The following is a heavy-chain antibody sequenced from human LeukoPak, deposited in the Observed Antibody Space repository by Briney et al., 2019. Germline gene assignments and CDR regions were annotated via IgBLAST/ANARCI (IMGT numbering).Heavy chain of an antibody. J-gene: IGHJ3*02. CDR3: ARGSGRYCSSTSCYTDAFDI. CDR2: FSAYNGNT. Sequence: ASVKVSCKASGYTFTSYDISWVRQAPGQGLEWMGCFSAYNGNTNYAQKLQGRVTMTTDTSTSTAYMELRSLRSDDTAVYYCARGSGRYCSSTSCYTDAFDIWGQGTMVTVSS. V-gene: IGHV1-18*01. D-gene: IGHD2-2*02. CDR1: GYTFTSYD.